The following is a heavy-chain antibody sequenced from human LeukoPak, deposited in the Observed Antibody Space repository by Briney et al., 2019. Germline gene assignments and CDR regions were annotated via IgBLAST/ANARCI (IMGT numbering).Heavy chain of an antibody. Sequence: SQTLSLTCAVSGGSISSSDYSWSWVRQPPGKALEWVGYIYHSGRAYYNPSLKSRVTVSVDRSKNEFSLKLSSVTAADTAVYYCASVYSGSYYFNYWGQGTLVTVSS. CDR1: GGSISSSDYS. V-gene: IGHV4-30-2*01. CDR2: IYHSGRA. D-gene: IGHD1-26*01. J-gene: IGHJ4*02. CDR3: ASVYSGSYYFNY.